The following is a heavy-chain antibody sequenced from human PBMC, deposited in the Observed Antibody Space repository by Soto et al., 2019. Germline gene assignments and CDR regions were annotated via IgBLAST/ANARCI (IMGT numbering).Heavy chain of an antibody. Sequence: QVQLQESGPGLVKPSQTLSLTCTVSGDSVSGGDSYWSWIRQPPGKALEWIGYTSFCGYTSYTPSVKSRVTISVDMSKSQFTLRLTSVTAADTAIYYCVRGGNPYHYATSGPGTFDKWGQGTLVSVSS. CDR1: GDSVSGGDSY. J-gene: IGHJ4*02. D-gene: IGHD3-22*01. CDR2: TSFCGYT. V-gene: IGHV4-30-4*01. CDR3: VRGGNPYHYATSGPGTFDK.